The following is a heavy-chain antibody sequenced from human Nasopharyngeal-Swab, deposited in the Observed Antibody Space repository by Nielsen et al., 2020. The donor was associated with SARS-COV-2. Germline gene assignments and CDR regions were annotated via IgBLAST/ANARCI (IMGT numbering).Heavy chain of an antibody. Sequence: VRQAPGKGLEWVGRIKSKTDGGTTDYAAPVKGRFTISRDDSKNTLYLQMNSLKTEDTAVYYCTTDRGYYDSSGYYNRAFQHWGQGTLVTVSS. CDR2: IKSKTDGGTT. D-gene: IGHD3-22*01. J-gene: IGHJ1*01. CDR3: TTDRGYYDSSGYYNRAFQH. V-gene: IGHV3-15*01.